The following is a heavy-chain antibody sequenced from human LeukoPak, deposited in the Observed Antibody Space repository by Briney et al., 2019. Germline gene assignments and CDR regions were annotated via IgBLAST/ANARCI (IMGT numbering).Heavy chain of an antibody. D-gene: IGHD3-3*02. Sequence: GGSLRLSCAPSGFTFRTYGMHWVRQAPGKGREWVAFIWGDGSNQYYADSVRGRFTISRDNSKNSLYLEMNSLRAEDTAVYYCARDGIQSIDYWGQGTLVTVSS. CDR1: GFTFRTYG. CDR3: ARDGIQSIDY. V-gene: IGHV3-33*01. J-gene: IGHJ4*02. CDR2: IWGDGSNQ.